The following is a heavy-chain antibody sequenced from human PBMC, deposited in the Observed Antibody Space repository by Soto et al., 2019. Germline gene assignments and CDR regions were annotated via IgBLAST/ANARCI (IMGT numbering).Heavy chain of an antibody. CDR2: ISAYNGNT. V-gene: IGHV1-18*04. CDR3: ARGGKYSGYDYDFDY. J-gene: IGHJ4*02. Sequence: ASVKVSCKASGYTFTSYGIRWVRQAPGQGLEWMGWISAYNGNTNYAQKLQGRVTMTTDTSTSTAYMELRSLRSDDTAVYYCARGGKYSGYDYDFDYWGQGTLVTVSS. CDR1: GYTFTSYG. D-gene: IGHD5-12*01.